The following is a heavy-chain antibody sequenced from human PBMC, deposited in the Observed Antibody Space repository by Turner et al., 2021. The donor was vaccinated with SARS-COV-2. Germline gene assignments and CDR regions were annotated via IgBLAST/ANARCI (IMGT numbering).Heavy chain of an antibody. V-gene: IGHV1-69*01. J-gene: IGHJ4*02. D-gene: IGHD3-10*01. CDR3: ASDSEYGPLDY. CDR2: IIPIFGTA. CDR1: GYTFTSYD. Sequence: QVQLVQSGAEVKKPGASVKVSRKASGYTFTSYDINWVRQATGQGLERREGIIPIFGTANYAQKCQGRVTITADESTSTAYMELSSLRSEDTAVYYCASDSEYGPLDYWGQGTLVTVSS.